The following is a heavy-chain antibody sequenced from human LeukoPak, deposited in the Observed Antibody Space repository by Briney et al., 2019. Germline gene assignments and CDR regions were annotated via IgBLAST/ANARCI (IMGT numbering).Heavy chain of an antibody. CDR2: ISAYNGNT. CDR3: ARSRTREGSYGRFDY. J-gene: IGHJ4*02. V-gene: IGHV1-18*01. D-gene: IGHD5-18*01. CDR1: GYTFTSYG. Sequence: ASVKVSCKASGYTFTSYGISWVRQAPGQGLEWMGWISAYNGNTNYAQKLQGRVTMTTDTSTSTAYMELRSLRSDDTAVYYCARSRTREGSYGRFDYWGQGTLVTVSS.